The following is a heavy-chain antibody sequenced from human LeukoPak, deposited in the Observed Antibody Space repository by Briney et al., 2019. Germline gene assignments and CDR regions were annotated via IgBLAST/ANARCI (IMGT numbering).Heavy chain of an antibody. V-gene: IGHV4-38-2*01. Sequence: SETLSLTCVVSGSSISSDYYWGWIRQPPGKGLERIVSVYHGGNTYYNPSLKSRVSMSLDTSKNQFSLKLTSVTAADTAVYYCARHLNSIFGVVTPDYWGQGTLVTVSS. CDR2: VYHGGNT. J-gene: IGHJ4*02. CDR1: GSSISSDYY. CDR3: ARHLNSIFGVVTPDY. D-gene: IGHD3-3*01.